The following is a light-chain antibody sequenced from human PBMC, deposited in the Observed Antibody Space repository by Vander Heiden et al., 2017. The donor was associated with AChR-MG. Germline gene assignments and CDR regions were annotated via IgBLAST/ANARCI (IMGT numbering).Light chain of an antibody. V-gene: IGLV2-14*01. CDR2: DVS. CDR1: SSDVGGYTY. Sequence: QSALIQPAAVAGSPGQSITISCTGTSSDVGGYTYVSWYQQHPGKAPKLMIYDVSNRPSGVSNRFSGSKSGNTASLTISGLQAEDEADYYCSSYTSSSTRVFGGGTKLTVL. J-gene: IGLJ3*02. CDR3: SSYTSSSTRV.